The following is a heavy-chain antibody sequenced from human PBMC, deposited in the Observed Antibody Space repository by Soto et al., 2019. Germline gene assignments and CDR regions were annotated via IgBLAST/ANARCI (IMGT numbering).Heavy chain of an antibody. D-gene: IGHD3-9*01. CDR3: ARAPPRPDDVCTGYLNFFHT. V-gene: IGHV4-38-2*01. J-gene: IGHJ5*02. Sequence: SETLSLTCVVSGYSISSGYYWVWIRQPPGKGLEWIGNIYHSGYTSYNPSLKSRVTISVDTSKNHFSLKLTSVTAADTAAYYCARAPPRPDDVCTGYLNFFHTWGRGTQVTVSS. CDR1: GYSISSGYY. CDR2: IYHSGYT.